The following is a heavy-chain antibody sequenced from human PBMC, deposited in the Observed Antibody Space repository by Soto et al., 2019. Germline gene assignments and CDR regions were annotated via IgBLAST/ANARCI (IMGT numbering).Heavy chain of an antibody. Sequence: GGSLRLSCAASGFTFSSYAMNWVRQAPGKGLEWVSAMSGSGGSTYYADSVKGRFTISRDNSKNTLYLQMNSLRAEDTAVYYRAKGAGDYDFWSGYYESGHDYWGQGTLVTVSS. CDR2: MSGSGGST. CDR3: AKGAGDYDFWSGYYESGHDY. D-gene: IGHD3-3*01. CDR1: GFTFSSYA. V-gene: IGHV3-23*01. J-gene: IGHJ4*02.